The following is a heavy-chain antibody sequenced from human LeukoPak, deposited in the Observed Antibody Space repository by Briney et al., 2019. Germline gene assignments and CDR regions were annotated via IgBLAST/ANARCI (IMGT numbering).Heavy chain of an antibody. J-gene: IGHJ5*02. CDR1: GYTFTSYY. CDR3: ARTNIVATYYNWFDP. D-gene: IGHD5-12*01. V-gene: IGHV1-46*01. CDR2: INPSGGST. Sequence: ASVKVSCKASGYTFTSYYMHWVRQAPGQGLEWMGIINPSGGSTSYAQKFQGRVTMTRDMSTSTVYMELSSLRSEDTAVYYCARTNIVATYYNWFDPWGQGTLVTVSS.